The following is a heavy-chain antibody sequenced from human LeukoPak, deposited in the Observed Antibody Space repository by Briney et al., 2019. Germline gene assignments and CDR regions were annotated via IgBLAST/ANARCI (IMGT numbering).Heavy chain of an antibody. CDR3: ARHRYYYDSSGYYRYFDY. D-gene: IGHD3-22*01. CDR2: IYYSGGT. V-gene: IGHV4-39*01. J-gene: IGHJ4*02. CDR1: GGSISCGDYY. Sequence: PSETLSLTCTVSGGSISCGDYYWSWIRQPPGKGLEWIGSIYYSGGTYYNPSLKSRVTVSADTSKNQFSLKLTSVTAADTAVYYCARHRYYYDSSGYYRYFDYWGQGTLVTVSS.